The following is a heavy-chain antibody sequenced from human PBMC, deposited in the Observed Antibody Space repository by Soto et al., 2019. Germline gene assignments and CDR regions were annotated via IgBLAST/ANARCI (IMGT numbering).Heavy chain of an antibody. CDR3: ASSSNPNYYYYYMDV. Sequence: ASVKVSCKASGYTFTSYDINWVRQATGQGLEWMGWMNPNSGNTGYAQKFQGRVTMTRNTSISTAYMELSSLRSEDTAVYYCASSSNPNYYYYYMDVWGQGTTVTVSS. V-gene: IGHV1-8*01. D-gene: IGHD4-4*01. J-gene: IGHJ6*03. CDR2: MNPNSGNT. CDR1: GYTFTSYD.